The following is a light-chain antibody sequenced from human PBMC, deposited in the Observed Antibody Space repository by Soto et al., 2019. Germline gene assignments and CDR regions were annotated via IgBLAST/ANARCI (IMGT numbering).Light chain of an antibody. CDR1: SSDVGGYNY. CDR3: SSYTAGGTI. CDR2: EVS. V-gene: IGLV2-14*01. J-gene: IGLJ1*01. Sequence: QSALTQPASVSGSPGQSITISCTGTSSDVGGYNYVSWYQQYPGKAPKIIIYEVSNRPSGVSVRFSGSKSGNTASLTISGLQTEDEADYYCSSYTAGGTIFGTGTKLTVL.